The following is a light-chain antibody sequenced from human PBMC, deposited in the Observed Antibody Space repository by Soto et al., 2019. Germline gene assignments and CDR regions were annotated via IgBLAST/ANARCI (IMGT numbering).Light chain of an antibody. Sequence: EIVMTESPATLSLSPGERATLSCRASQSVSSNLAWYQQKPGQAHRLLLYGASTRATGIPATFSGSGSGTEFTLTISSLQSEDVAVYYCQQYDNWPPYTFGQGTKVDIK. CDR2: GAS. CDR1: QSVSSN. V-gene: IGKV3-15*01. J-gene: IGKJ2*01. CDR3: QQYDNWPPYT.